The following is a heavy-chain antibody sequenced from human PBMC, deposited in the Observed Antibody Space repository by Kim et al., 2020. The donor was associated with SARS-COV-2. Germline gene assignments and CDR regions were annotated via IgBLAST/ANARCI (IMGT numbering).Heavy chain of an antibody. J-gene: IGHJ4*02. Sequence: KSRVTISVDTSKNQFSLKLSSVTAADTAVYYCARTDNYDILTGYYVGFDYWGQGTLVTVSS. CDR3: ARTDNYDILTGYYVGFDY. D-gene: IGHD3-9*01. V-gene: IGHV4-34*01.